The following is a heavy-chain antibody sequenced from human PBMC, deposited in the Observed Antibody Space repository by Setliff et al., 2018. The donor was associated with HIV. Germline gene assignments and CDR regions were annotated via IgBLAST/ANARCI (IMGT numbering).Heavy chain of an antibody. D-gene: IGHD3-16*01. Sequence: ASVKVSCKTSGGTFRTSVISWVRQAPGQGLEWVGGILPFLGMGDFAQKFQGRVAITADESTSTAYMELSSLRSDDTAVYYCGASQDSYSYLGYYYSGVNVWGQGTTVTV. CDR2: ILPFLGMG. CDR1: GGTFRTSV. V-gene: IGHV1-69*10. J-gene: IGHJ6*02. CDR3: GASQDSYSYLGYYYSGVNV.